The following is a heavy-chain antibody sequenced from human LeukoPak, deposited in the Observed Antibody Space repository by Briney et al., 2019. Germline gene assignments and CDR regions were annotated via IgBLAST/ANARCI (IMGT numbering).Heavy chain of an antibody. CDR3: ARSKVGNSDWYLTEY. D-gene: IGHD2-21*02. CDR2: IYYSGST. J-gene: IGHJ4*02. V-gene: IGHV4-39*07. Sequence: SETLSLTCTVSGGSISSSSYYWGWIRQPPGKGLEWIGSIYYSGSTYYNPSLKSRVTISVDTSKNQFSLKVRSVTAADTAVYYCARSKVGNSDWYLTEYWGQGTLVTVSS. CDR1: GGSISSSSYY.